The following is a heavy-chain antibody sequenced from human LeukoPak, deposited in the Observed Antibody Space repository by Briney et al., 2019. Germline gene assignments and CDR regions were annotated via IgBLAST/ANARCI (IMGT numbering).Heavy chain of an antibody. CDR3: AKGYNSFWSASDY. CDR1: GFTFNNYA. CDR2: ICGSADTT. V-gene: IGHV3-23*01. J-gene: IGHJ4*02. D-gene: IGHD3-3*01. Sequence: GGSLRLSCAASGFTFNNYAMSWVRQVPGQGLSWVSTICGSADTTYYAASAKGRFSISRDNSKNTLYLQMNSLRAEDTAEYYCAKGYNSFWSASDYWGQGTLVIVSS.